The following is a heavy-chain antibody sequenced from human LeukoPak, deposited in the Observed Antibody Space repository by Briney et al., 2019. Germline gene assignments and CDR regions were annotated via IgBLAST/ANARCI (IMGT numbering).Heavy chain of an antibody. D-gene: IGHD6-13*01. CDR3: ARGGTAAETSGFDH. CDR2: IHTDNDDA. J-gene: IGHJ4*01. Sequence: GASVKVCCKASGYTFASHDIIWVRQATGQGLEYMGWIHTDNDDAGYAEKFQGGVNLTKDTSTGTAYMELSSLTFDDTAVYYCARGGTAAETSGFDHWGRGTQVTVSA. V-gene: IGHV1-8*01. CDR1: GYTFASHD.